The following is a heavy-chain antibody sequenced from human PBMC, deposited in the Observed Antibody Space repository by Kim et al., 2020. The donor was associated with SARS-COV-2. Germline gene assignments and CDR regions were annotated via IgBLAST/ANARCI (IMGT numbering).Heavy chain of an antibody. D-gene: IGHD6-19*01. Sequence: GGSLRLSCAASGFTFDDYAMHWVRQAPGKGLEWVSGISWNSGSIGYADSVKGRFTISRDNAKNSLYLQMNSLRAEDTALYYCAKDTRRGSGYFDYWGQGTLVTVSS. CDR3: AKDTRRGSGYFDY. CDR1: GFTFDDYA. V-gene: IGHV3-9*01. J-gene: IGHJ4*02. CDR2: ISWNSGSI.